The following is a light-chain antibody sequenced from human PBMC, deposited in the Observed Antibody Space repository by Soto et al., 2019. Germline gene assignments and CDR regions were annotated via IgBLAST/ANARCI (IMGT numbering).Light chain of an antibody. CDR3: SSYTSSTTSYV. CDR2: DVS. J-gene: IGLJ1*01. CDR1: NSDVGGYNY. V-gene: IGLV2-14*03. Sequence: QSALAQPASVSESPGQSITISCTGTNSDVGGYNYVSWYQQHPGKVPKLMIYDVSNRPSGVSTRFSGSKSGNTASLTISGLQAEDEASYYCSSYTSSTTSYVFGTGTKLTVL.